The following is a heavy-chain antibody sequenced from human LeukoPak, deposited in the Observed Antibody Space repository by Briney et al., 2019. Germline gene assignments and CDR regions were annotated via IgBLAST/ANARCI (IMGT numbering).Heavy chain of an antibody. CDR1: GFTFNSYA. D-gene: IGHD1-26*01. V-gene: IGHV3-23*01. CDR2: ISGSGGGT. J-gene: IGHJ4*02. CDR3: AKDLGRYRNNYFDY. Sequence: PGGSLRLSCAASGFTFNSYAMSWVRQAPEKGLELVATISGSGGGTYYADSVKGRFTISRDDSKNTLYLQMNSLRAEDTAVYYCAKDLGRYRNNYFDYWGQGTLVTVSS.